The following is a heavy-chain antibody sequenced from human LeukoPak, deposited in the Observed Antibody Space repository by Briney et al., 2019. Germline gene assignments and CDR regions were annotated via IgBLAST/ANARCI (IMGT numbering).Heavy chain of an antibody. D-gene: IGHD5-18*01. CDR2: ISGDGGGS. Sequence: GGSLRLSCAASGFSFDDYAMHWVRQAPGKGLEWVSLISGDGGGSYYADSVKGRFTISRDNSKNTLYLQMNSLRADDTAVYYCARDFGFSPSNGYSFDYWGQGTLVTVSS. V-gene: IGHV3-43*02. J-gene: IGHJ4*02. CDR3: ARDFGFSPSNGYSFDY. CDR1: GFSFDDYA.